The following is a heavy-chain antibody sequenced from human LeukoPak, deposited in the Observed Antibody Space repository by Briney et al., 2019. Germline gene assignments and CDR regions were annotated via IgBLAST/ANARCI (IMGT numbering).Heavy chain of an antibody. D-gene: IGHD5/OR15-5a*01. CDR1: GFAFSHHW. V-gene: IGHV3-74*01. Sequence: PGGSLRLSCAASGFAFSHHWMHWVRQAPGKGLVWVSHINSDGSTTTYADSVKGRLTISRDNAKNTLYLQMNSLRAEDTAVYYCARGGLSTGLDYWGQGTLVTVSS. CDR2: INSDGSTT. CDR3: ARGGLSTGLDY. J-gene: IGHJ4*02.